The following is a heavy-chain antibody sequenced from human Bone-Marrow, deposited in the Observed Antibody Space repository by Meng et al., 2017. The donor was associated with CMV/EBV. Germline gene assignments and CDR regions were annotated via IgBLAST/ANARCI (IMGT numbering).Heavy chain of an antibody. CDR3: ARAPSKQLWLYYFDY. J-gene: IGHJ4*02. CDR1: GFTVSTNY. V-gene: IGHV3-66*02. Sequence: VQLVESGGGLVKPGGSLRLSCAASGFTVSTNYMTWVRQAPGKGLEWVSVIYNVDNTYYADSVKGRFTISRDNSKNTLYLQINGLRPEDTAVYYCARAPSKQLWLYYFDYWGQGALVTVSS. CDR2: IYNVDNT. D-gene: IGHD5-18*01.